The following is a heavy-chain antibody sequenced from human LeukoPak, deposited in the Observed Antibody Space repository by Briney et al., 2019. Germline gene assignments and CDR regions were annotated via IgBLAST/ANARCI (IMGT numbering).Heavy chain of an antibody. V-gene: IGHV3-74*01. CDR1: GFTFSSYW. Sequence: PGGSLRLSCAASGFTFSSYWMHWVRQAPGKGLVWVSRINSDGSSTSYADSVKGRFTISRDNAKNTLYLQMNSLRAEDTAVYYCAREDYGDYFDYWGQGTLVTVSS. J-gene: IGHJ4*02. CDR2: INSDGSST. D-gene: IGHD4-17*01. CDR3: AREDYGDYFDY.